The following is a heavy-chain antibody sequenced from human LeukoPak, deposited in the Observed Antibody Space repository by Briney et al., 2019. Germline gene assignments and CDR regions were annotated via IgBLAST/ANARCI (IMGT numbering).Heavy chain of an antibody. J-gene: IGHJ4*02. CDR3: ARHGEGGRFDF. CDR1: GGSVNNYY. V-gene: IGHV4-59*08. CDR2: IYSTGTT. Sequence: SETLSLTCTVSGGSVNNYYWSWIRQPPGKGLEWSAYIYSTGTTNYNPSLNSRVTLSVDTSKNQFSLRLSSVTAADTAVYYCARHGEGGRFDFWGQGTLVTVSS. D-gene: IGHD3-10*01.